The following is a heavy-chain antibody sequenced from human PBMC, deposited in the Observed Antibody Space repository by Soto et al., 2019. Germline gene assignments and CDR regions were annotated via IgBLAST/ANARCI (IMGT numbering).Heavy chain of an antibody. V-gene: IGHV3-66*01. J-gene: IGHJ6*04. Sequence: EVQLVESGGGLVQPGGSLRLSCAASGFTISSQYMSWVRQAPGKGLEWVSLIQSGGSTYYAGAVKGSFTISRDNSENKQFLQMNNLRVKDTAVYYCTMDYVQCSGSNCYGVPTDVWGKGTTVTVSA. D-gene: IGHD2-15*01. CDR3: TMDYVQCSGSNCYGVPTDV. CDR2: IQSGGST. CDR1: GFTISSQY.